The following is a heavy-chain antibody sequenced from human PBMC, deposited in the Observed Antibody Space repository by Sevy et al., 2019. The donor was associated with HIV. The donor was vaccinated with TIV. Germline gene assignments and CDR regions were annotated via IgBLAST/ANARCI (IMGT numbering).Heavy chain of an antibody. V-gene: IGHV3-7*01. CDR2: INQEGTEK. CDR1: GFTFSTYW. Sequence: GGSLRLSCAASGFTFSTYWMSWVRQAPGKGPEWVANINQEGTEKYYVDSVKGRFTISRDNAKNSLYLQMNSLRAEDTAVYYCASVQVPWGAQVLVLWGRGTLVTVSS. D-gene: IGHD3-16*01. J-gene: IGHJ2*01. CDR3: ASVQVPWGAQVLVL.